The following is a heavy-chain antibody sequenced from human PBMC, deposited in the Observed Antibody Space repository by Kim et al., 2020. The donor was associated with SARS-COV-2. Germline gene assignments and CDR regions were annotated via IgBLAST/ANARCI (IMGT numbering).Heavy chain of an antibody. CDR3: ATGPSVWFGETGAFEI. D-gene: IGHD3-10*01. J-gene: IGHJ3*02. CDR1: GYTLTELS. CDR2: FDPEDGET. Sequence: ASVKVSCKVSGYTLTELSMHWVRQAPGKGLEWMGGFDPEDGETIYAQKFQGRVTMTEDTSTDTAYMELSSLRSEDTAVYYCATGPSVWFGETGAFEIWGQGQWSPSLQ. V-gene: IGHV1-24*01.